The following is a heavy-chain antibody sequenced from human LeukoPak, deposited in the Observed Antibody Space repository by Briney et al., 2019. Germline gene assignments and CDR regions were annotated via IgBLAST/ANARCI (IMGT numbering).Heavy chain of an antibody. CDR3: AKDKGANYGGNVHPFDY. Sequence: GGSLRLSCAASGFIFSSFSVNWVRQAPGKGLEWVSSISTSGGLSSVYYADSVKGRFTISRDNAKNSLFLQMNSLGAEDTAVYYCAKDKGANYGGNVHPFDYWGQGTLVTVSS. CDR1: GFIFSSFS. CDR2: ISTSGGLSSV. J-gene: IGHJ4*02. D-gene: IGHD4-23*01. V-gene: IGHV3-21*01.